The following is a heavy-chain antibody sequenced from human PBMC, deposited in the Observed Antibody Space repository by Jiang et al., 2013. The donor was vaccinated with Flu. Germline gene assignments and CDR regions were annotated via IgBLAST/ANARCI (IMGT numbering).Heavy chain of an antibody. J-gene: IGHJ4*02. V-gene: IGHV5-51*01. D-gene: IGHD1-1*01. Sequence: VKKPGESLKISCKGSGYSFTNNWIGWVRQMPGKGLEWMGIIYPGDSETIYSPTFQGQVSISADKSISTAYLQWSSLKASDTAMYYCARGLETDYWGQGTLVTVSS. CDR1: GYSFTNNW. CDR2: IYPGDSET. CDR3: ARGLETDY.